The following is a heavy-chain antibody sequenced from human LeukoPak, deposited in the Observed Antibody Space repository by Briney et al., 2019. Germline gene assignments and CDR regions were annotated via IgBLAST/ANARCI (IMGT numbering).Heavy chain of an antibody. CDR1: GGSISSGSYY. CDR3: ARDYYYGSGRNFTYYYYYYMDV. V-gene: IGHV4-61*02. D-gene: IGHD3-10*01. CDR2: IYTSGST. J-gene: IGHJ6*03. Sequence: SQTLSLTCTVSGGSISSGSYYWSWIRQPAGKGLEWIGRIYTSGSTNYNPSLKSRVTISVDTSKNQFSLKPSSVTAADTAAYYCARDYYYGSGRNFTYYYYYYMDVWGKGTTVTISS.